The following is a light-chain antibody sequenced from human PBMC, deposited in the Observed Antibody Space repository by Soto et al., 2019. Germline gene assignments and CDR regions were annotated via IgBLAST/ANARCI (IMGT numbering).Light chain of an antibody. J-gene: IGLJ1*01. Sequence: QSALTQPASVSGSPGQSITISCTGTSSDVGGYNYVSRYQQHPGKAPKLMIYDVSNRPSGVSNRFSGSKSGNTASLTISGLQAADEADYYCSSYTSSSTLPYVFGTGTKVTVL. CDR3: SSYTSSSTLPYV. CDR1: SSDVGGYNY. V-gene: IGLV2-14*01. CDR2: DVS.